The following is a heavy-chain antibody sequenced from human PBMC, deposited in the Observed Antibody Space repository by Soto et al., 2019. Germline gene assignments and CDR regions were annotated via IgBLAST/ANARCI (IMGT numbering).Heavy chain of an antibody. J-gene: IGHJ4*02. Sequence: GGSLRLSCAASGFTFSNAWMNWVRQAPGKGLEWVGRIKSKTDGGTTDYAAPVKGRFTISRDDSKNTLYLQMNSLKTEDTAVYYCTTEQRSGSYFVDYWGQGTLVTVSS. D-gene: IGHD1-26*01. CDR2: IKSKTDGGTT. CDR3: TTEQRSGSYFVDY. V-gene: IGHV3-15*07. CDR1: GFTFSNAW.